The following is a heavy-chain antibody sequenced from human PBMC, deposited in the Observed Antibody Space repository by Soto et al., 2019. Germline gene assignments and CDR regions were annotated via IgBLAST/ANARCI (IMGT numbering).Heavy chain of an antibody. V-gene: IGHV1-18*01. D-gene: IGHD6-19*01. J-gene: IGHJ3*02. CDR2: ISAYNGNT. CDR3: ARGEKIAVAGKLSVFDI. CDR1: GYTFTSYG. Sequence: GASVKVSCKASGYTFTSYGISWVRQAPGQGLEWMGWISAYNGNTNYAQKFQGRVTMTGDTSTSTVYMELSSLRSEDTAVYYCARGEKIAVAGKLSVFDIWGQGAMVTVSS.